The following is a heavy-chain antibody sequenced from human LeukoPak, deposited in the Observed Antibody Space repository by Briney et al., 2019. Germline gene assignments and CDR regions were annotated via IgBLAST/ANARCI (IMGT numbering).Heavy chain of an antibody. CDR3: ARGGKGPKKLFDY. J-gene: IGHJ4*02. CDR1: GGSFSGYY. V-gene: IGHV4-34*01. Sequence: SETLSLTCAVYGGSFSGYYWSWIRQPPGKGLEWIGEINHSGSTNYNPSLKSRVTISVDTSKNQFSLKLSSVTAADTAVYYCARGGKGPKKLFDYWGQGALVTVSS. CDR2: INHSGST.